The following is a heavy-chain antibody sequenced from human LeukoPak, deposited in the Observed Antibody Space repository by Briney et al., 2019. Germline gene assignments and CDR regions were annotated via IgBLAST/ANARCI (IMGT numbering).Heavy chain of an antibody. CDR1: GYTFTGYY. Sequence: VASVKVSCKASGYTFTGYYMHWVRQAPGQGLEWMGWINPNSGGTNYAQKFQGRVTMTRDTSISTAYMELSRLRSDDTAVYYCARDSRPRYFDWLSPPNWFDPWGQGTLVTVSS. CDR3: ARDSRPRYFDWLSPPNWFDP. V-gene: IGHV1-2*02. CDR2: INPNSGGT. J-gene: IGHJ5*02. D-gene: IGHD3-9*01.